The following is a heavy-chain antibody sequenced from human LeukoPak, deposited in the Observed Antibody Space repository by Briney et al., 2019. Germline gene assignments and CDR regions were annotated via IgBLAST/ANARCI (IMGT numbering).Heavy chain of an antibody. D-gene: IGHD1-14*01. CDR1: GFTFSSYA. CDR3: AKDNLSYGGTFHFDF. Sequence: GGSLRLSCAASGFTFSSYAMSWVRQAPGKGLEWVSAISGSGGSTYYADSVKGRFTISRDNSKNTLYLQMNSLRAEDTAVYYCAKDNLSYGGTFHFDFWGQGTLVTVSS. V-gene: IGHV3-23*01. CDR2: ISGSGGST. J-gene: IGHJ4*02.